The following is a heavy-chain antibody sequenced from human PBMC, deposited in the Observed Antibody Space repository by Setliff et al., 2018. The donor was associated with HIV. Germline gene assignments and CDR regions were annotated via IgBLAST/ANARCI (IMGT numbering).Heavy chain of an antibody. V-gene: IGHV1-46*01. CDR3: AADIGDSRGFPVY. J-gene: IGHJ4*02. CDR1: GYTFPDYY. Sequence: ASVKVSCKVSGYTFPDYYMQWVRQAPGQGLEWMGIINPSDVSTTYAQKFQGRVTITRDMSTSTAYMELNSLTSEDTAVYYCAADIGDSRGFPVYWGQGTLVTVSS. D-gene: IGHD3-22*01. CDR2: INPSDVST.